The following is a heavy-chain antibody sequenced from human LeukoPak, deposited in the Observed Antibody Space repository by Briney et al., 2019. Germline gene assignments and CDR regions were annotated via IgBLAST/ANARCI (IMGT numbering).Heavy chain of an antibody. CDR3: ARGQIYDYVWGSYHYGYYFDY. CDR2: INSDGSST. D-gene: IGHD3-16*02. Sequence: GGSLRLSCAASGFTFSSYWMHWVRQAPGKGPVWVSRINSDGSSTSYADSVKGRFTISRDNAKNTLYLQMNSLRAEDTAVYYCARGQIYDYVWGSYHYGYYFDYWGQGTLVTVSS. CDR1: GFTFSSYW. J-gene: IGHJ4*02. V-gene: IGHV3-74*01.